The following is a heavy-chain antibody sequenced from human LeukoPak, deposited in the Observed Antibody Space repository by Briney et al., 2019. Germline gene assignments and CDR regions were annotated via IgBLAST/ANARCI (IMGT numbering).Heavy chain of an antibody. CDR2: ISGSGGST. Sequence: GGSLRLSCAVSGFTFSSYAMSWVRQAPGKGLEWVSAISGSGGSTYHADSVKGRFTISRDNSKNTLYLQMNSLRAEDTAVYYCTKMGVVAARPGTFDYWGQGTLVTVSS. J-gene: IGHJ4*02. D-gene: IGHD6-6*01. CDR3: TKMGVVAARPGTFDY. V-gene: IGHV3-23*01. CDR1: GFTFSSYA.